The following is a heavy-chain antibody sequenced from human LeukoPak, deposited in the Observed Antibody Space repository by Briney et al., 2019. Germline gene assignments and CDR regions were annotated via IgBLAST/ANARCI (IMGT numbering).Heavy chain of an antibody. CDR3: ARDSPALRESDALDI. J-gene: IGHJ3*02. CDR1: GFTFSNYI. CDR2: ISGSSSTI. Sequence: GGSLRLSCAASGFTFSNYIMNWVRQAPGKRPEWLSYISGSSSTIYYADSVKGRFTIFRDNAKNSLYLQMNSLRVEDTAVYYCARDSPALRESDALDIWGQGTMVTVSS. V-gene: IGHV3-48*01. D-gene: IGHD2-2*01.